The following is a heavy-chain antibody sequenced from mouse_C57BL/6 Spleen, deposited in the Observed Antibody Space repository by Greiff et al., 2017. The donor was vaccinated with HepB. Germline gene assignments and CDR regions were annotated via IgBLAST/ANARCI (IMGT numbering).Heavy chain of an antibody. CDR3: ASPLYYGSIYRYFDV. CDR2: IYPGSGST. V-gene: IGHV1-55*01. Sequence: QVQLQQPGAELVKPGASVKMSCKASGYTFTSYWITCVKQRPGQGLEWIGDIYPGSGSTNYNEKFKSKATLTVDTSSSTAYMQLSSLTSEDSAVYYCASPLYYGSIYRYFDVGGTGTTGTVAS. J-gene: IGHJ1*03. D-gene: IGHD1-1*01. CDR1: GYTFTSYW.